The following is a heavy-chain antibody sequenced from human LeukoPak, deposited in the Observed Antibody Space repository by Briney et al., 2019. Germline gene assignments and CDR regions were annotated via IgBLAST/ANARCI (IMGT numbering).Heavy chain of an antibody. D-gene: IGHD5-12*01. CDR1: GFTISRFW. V-gene: IGHV3-30*18. Sequence: PGGSLRLSCAASGFTISRFWMSWVRQAPGKGLEWVAVISYDGSNKYYADSVKGRFTISRDNSKNTLYLQMNSLRAEDTAVYYCAKVRGYDQGWYFDLWGRGTLVTVSS. CDR3: AKVRGYDQGWYFDL. J-gene: IGHJ2*01. CDR2: ISYDGSNK.